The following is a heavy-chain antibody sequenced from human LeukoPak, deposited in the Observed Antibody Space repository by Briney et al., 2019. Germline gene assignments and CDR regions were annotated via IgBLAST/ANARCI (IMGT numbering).Heavy chain of an antibody. D-gene: IGHD3-10*01. CDR2: ISGSGGST. CDR3: AKVGLYDVVRGVISAFDP. V-gene: IGHV3-23*01. CDR1: GFTFSSYA. J-gene: IGHJ5*02. Sequence: GGSLRLSCAASGFTFSSYAMTWVRQAPGKGLEWVSTISGSGGSTYYADSVKGRFTISRDNSKSTLYLQMNSLRAEDTAVYYCAKVGLYDVVRGVISAFDPWGQGTLVTVSS.